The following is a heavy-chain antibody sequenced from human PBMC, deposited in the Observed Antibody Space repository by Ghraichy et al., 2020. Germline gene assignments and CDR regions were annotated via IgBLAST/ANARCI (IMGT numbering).Heavy chain of an antibody. CDR2: ISGSGGST. CDR3: AKEVRDCTSNSCYFDY. J-gene: IGHJ4*02. Sequence: ESLNISCAASGFTFSSNSMAWVRQAPGKGLEWVSAISGSGGSTTYADSMKGRFTISRDNSKNTLYLQMNSLRAEDTAVYYCAKEVRDCTSNSCYFDYWGQGTLVTVSS. V-gene: IGHV3-23*01. D-gene: IGHD2-2*01. CDR1: GFTFSSNS.